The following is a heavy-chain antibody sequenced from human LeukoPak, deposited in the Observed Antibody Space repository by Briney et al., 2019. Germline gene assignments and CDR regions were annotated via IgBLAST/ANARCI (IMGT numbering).Heavy chain of an antibody. CDR1: EFSVSTNC. CDR3: AGDWGEIRYFESHMDV. D-gene: IGHD3-9*01. Sequence: PGGSLRLSCEASEFSVSTNCMSWVRQAPGKGLEWVSVIYSDGTTYYADSVKGRFTVSRDKYKNTLYLQMNSLRVEDTAVYYCAGDWGEIRYFESHMDVWGKGTRVTVSS. V-gene: IGHV3-53*01. CDR2: IYSDGTT. J-gene: IGHJ6*03.